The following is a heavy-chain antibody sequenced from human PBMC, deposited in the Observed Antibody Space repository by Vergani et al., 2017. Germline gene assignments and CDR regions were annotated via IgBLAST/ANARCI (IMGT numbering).Heavy chain of an antibody. J-gene: IGHJ4*02. CDR3: AGGELEYYYDSSGYYSGPGYFDY. CDR2: IYHSGNT. D-gene: IGHD3-22*01. CDR1: GGSISSYY. V-gene: IGHV4-59*04. Sequence: QVQLQESGPGLVKPSETLSLTCTVSGGSISSYYWSWLRQPPGKGLEWIGSIYHSGNTYYNPSLKSRVTISVDTSKNQFSLKLSSVTAADTAVYYCAGGELEYYYDSSGYYSGPGYFDYWGQGTLVTVSS.